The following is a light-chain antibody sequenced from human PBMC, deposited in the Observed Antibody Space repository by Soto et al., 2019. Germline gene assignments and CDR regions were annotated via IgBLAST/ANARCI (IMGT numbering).Light chain of an antibody. Sequence: SPMKQSPSTLSASVGDRVTITCRASQSISRWLAWYQQKPGKAPKLLIYEASIVENGVPSRFSGRGSGTEFTLTISSLQPDDFATYYCQQYSNSSTFGRGTKVDIK. CDR2: EAS. CDR3: QQYSNSST. J-gene: IGKJ1*01. CDR1: QSISRW. V-gene: IGKV1-5*03.